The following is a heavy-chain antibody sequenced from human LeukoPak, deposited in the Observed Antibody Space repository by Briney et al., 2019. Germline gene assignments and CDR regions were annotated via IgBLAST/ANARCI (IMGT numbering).Heavy chain of an antibody. CDR3: AKDLSYGDYVGGLIDY. V-gene: IGHV3-23*01. CDR2: ISGSGGGT. CDR1: GFTFSDFY. Sequence: GGSLRLSCAASGFTFSDFYMTWIRQAPGKGLEWVSAISGSGGGTYYADSVKGRFTISRDNSKNTLYMQMNNLRAEDTAVYYCAKDLSYGDYVGGLIDYWGQGTLVTVSS. J-gene: IGHJ4*02. D-gene: IGHD4-17*01.